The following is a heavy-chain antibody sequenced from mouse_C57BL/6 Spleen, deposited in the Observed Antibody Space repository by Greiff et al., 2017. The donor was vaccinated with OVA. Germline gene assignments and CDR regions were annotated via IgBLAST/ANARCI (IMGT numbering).Heavy chain of an antibody. Sequence: VQLQQSGAELVKPGASVKLSCKASGYTFTSYWMHWVKQRPGQGLEWIGMIHPNSGSTNYNEKFKSKATLTVDKSSSTAYMQLSSLTSEDSAVYYCAREDDYVWFAYWGQGTLVTVAA. J-gene: IGHJ3*01. CDR1: GYTFTSYW. D-gene: IGHD2-4*01. CDR2: IHPNSGST. CDR3: AREDDYVWFAY. V-gene: IGHV1-64*01.